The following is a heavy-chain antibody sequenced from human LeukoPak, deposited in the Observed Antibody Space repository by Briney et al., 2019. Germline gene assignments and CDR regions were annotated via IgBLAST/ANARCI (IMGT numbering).Heavy chain of an antibody. CDR3: ARHGPRGDY. D-gene: IGHD3-10*01. Sequence: GSLRLSCAASGFTVSSNHMSWVRQPPGKGLEWIGNIYYTGSDYYNPSLRSRVTISVDASRNQFSLKLSSVTAADTAVYYCARHGPRGDYWGQGTLVTVSS. J-gene: IGHJ4*02. CDR2: IYYTGSD. V-gene: IGHV4-59*08. CDR1: GFTVSSNH.